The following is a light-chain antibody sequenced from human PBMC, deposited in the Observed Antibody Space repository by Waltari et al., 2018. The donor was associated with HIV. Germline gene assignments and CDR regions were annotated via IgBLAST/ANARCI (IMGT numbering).Light chain of an antibody. V-gene: IGLV1-47*01. CDR2: GSN. CDR3: AAWDDSLSGRV. J-gene: IGLJ3*02. CDR1: SPNIGSNY. Sequence: QSVLTQSPSSSGTPGQRVTISCSGSSPNIGSNYVYWYQQLPGPAPKLLIYGSNQRPPGVPDRFSGSKSGTSASLAISGLRSEDEADYYCAAWDDSLSGRVFGGGTKLTVL.